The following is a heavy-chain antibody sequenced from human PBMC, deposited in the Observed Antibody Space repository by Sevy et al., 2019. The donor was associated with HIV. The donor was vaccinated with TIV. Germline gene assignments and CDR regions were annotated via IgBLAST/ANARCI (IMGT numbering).Heavy chain of an antibody. CDR1: GFTFSNYE. Sequence: GGSLRLSCAASGFTFSNYEMNWVRQAPGKGLEWVSHITSGGSSIYYADSVKGRFTISRDNAKNSLYLQMNGLRVEDTAVYYCARNGGAYDTGFDPWGQGTPVTVSS. CDR3: ARNGGAYDTGFDP. D-gene: IGHD3-22*01. J-gene: IGHJ5*02. V-gene: IGHV3-48*03. CDR2: ITSGGSSI.